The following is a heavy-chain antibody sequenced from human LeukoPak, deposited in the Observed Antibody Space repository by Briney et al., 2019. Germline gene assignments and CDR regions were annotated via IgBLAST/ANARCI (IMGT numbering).Heavy chain of an antibody. J-gene: IGHJ4*02. V-gene: IGHV4-59*01. D-gene: IGHD3-16*02. CDR1: GGSISSYY. Sequence: SETLSLTCTVSGGSISSYYWSWIRQPPGRGLEWIGYIYYSGSTNYNPSLKSRVTISVDASKNQFSLKLSSVTAADTTVYYCARVGHYDYVWGSYRYTTGPIDYWGQGTLVTVSS. CDR3: ARVGHYDYVWGSYRYTTGPIDY. CDR2: IYYSGST.